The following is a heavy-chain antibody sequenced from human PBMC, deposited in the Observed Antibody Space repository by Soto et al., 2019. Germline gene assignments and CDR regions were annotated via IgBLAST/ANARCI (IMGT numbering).Heavy chain of an antibody. V-gene: IGHV1-18*01. CDR1: GYTFTSYG. Sequence: ASVKVSCKASGYTFTSYGISWVRQAPGQGLEWMGWISAYNGNTNYAQKLQGRVTMTTDTSTSTAYMELRSLRSDDTAVYYCARDRVPATHNPRSFDPWGQGTLVIVSS. D-gene: IGHD2-2*01. CDR2: ISAYNGNT. CDR3: ARDRVPATHNPRSFDP. J-gene: IGHJ5*02.